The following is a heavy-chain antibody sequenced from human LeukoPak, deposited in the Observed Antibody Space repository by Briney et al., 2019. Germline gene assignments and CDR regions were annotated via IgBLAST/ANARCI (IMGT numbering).Heavy chain of an antibody. Sequence: GGSLRLSCAASGFTFSSYGFLWVRQAPGKGLEWVAFIRYDGSNKNYADSVKGRFTISRDNAKNSLYLQMNSLRAEDTAVYYCARGSAALDYWGQGTLVTVSS. CDR2: IRYDGSNK. CDR3: ARGSAALDY. CDR1: GFTFSSYG. V-gene: IGHV3-30*02. D-gene: IGHD6-13*01. J-gene: IGHJ4*02.